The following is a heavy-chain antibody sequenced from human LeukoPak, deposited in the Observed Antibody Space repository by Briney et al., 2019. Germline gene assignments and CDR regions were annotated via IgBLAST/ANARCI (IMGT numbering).Heavy chain of an antibody. CDR3: ARGGTLDAFDI. J-gene: IGHJ3*02. CDR1: GGSISSSSYY. D-gene: IGHD1-1*01. V-gene: IGHV4-39*01. CDR2: IYYSGST. Sequence: SETLSLTCTVSGGSISSSSYYWGWIRQPPGKGLEWIGSIYYSGSTYYNPSLKSRVTISVDTSKNQFSLKLSSVTAADTAVYYCARGGTLDAFDIWGQGTMVTVSS.